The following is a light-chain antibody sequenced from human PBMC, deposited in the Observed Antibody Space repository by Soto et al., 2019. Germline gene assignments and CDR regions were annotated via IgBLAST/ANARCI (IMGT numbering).Light chain of an antibody. CDR2: SNN. Sequence: QSVLTQPPSASGTPGQRVTISCSGSISNIGSNTVNWYQQLPGTAPKLLIYSNNQRPSGVPDRFSGSKSATSASLAISGLQSDDDAYYYCAAWDDNLSGRDVVFGGGTKLTVL. CDR1: ISNIGSNT. V-gene: IGLV1-44*01. J-gene: IGLJ2*01. CDR3: AAWDDNLSGRDVV.